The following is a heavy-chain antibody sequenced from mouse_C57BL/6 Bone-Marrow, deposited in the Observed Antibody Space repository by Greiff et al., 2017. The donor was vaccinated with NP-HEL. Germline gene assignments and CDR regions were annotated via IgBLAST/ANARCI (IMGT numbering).Heavy chain of an antibody. D-gene: IGHD1-1*01. CDR1: GFTFSSYA. V-gene: IGHV5-4*01. Sequence: EVHLVESGGGLVKPGGSLKLSCAASGFTFSSYAMSWVRQTPEKRLEWVATISDGGSYTYYPDNVKGRFTISRDNAKNNLYLQMSHLKSEDTAMYYGARDRPYYSFDYWGQGTTLTVSS. CDR3: ARDRPYYSFDY. CDR2: ISDGGSYT. J-gene: IGHJ2*01.